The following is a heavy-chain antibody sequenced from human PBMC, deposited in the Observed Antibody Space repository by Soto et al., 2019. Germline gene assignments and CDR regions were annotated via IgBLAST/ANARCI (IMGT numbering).Heavy chain of an antibody. CDR2: IWFDGSDM. V-gene: IGHV3-33*01. J-gene: IGHJ1*01. Sequence: QVQLVESGGGVVQPGRSLRLSCAASGFTFSSNGMHWVRQAPGKGLEWLAVIWFDGSDMYYADSVKGRFTISRDNSKNTLYLQMKSLRAEDTAVYYCAREYCGGGNCSPGLKEWGQGTLVTVSS. CDR1: GFTFSSNG. D-gene: IGHD2-21*01. CDR3: AREYCGGGNCSPGLKE.